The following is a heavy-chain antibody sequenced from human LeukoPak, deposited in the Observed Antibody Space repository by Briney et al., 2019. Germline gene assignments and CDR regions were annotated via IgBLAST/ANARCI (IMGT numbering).Heavy chain of an antibody. CDR2: IIGGAGST. Sequence: GGSLRLSCAASGFPFSSHGMSWVRQAPGKGLEGVSGIIGGAGSTYYADSVKDRFTISRDNAKNSLYLQMNSLRAEDTAVYYCAELGITMIGGVWGKGTTVTISS. CDR1: GFPFSSHG. CDR3: AELGITMIGGV. V-gene: IGHV3-23*01. J-gene: IGHJ6*04. D-gene: IGHD3-10*02.